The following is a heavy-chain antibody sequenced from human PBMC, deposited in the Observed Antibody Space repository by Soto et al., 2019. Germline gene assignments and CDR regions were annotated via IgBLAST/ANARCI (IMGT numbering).Heavy chain of an antibody. Sequence: QVQLQESGPGLVRPSQTLSLSCTVSGGPISNSANHWSWIRQHPGEGLEWIGYIYYSGGTYYSPSLKGRGTMSIDASKNQFSLKLSSVTAADTAVYYCAKGVRGVPNWFDHWGQGTLVTVSS. D-gene: IGHD3-10*01. CDR1: GGPISNSANH. J-gene: IGHJ5*02. V-gene: IGHV4-31*03. CDR2: IYYSGGT. CDR3: AKGVRGVPNWFDH.